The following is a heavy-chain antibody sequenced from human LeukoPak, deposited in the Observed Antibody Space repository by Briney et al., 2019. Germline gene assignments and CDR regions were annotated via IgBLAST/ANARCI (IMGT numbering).Heavy chain of an antibody. Sequence: KPSATLSLTCTVSADSVTNDFFWGWVRQPPGKELEWIGSFCLGRDTYYRPSLKSRVTISVDTSKNQFSLNLNSVTAADTAVYYCARWASISREPGGFFDHWGQGTLVTVSS. D-gene: IGHD1-14*01. V-gene: IGHV4-38-2*02. J-gene: IGHJ4*02. CDR1: ADSVTNDFF. CDR3: ARWASISREPGGFFDH. CDR2: FCLGRDT.